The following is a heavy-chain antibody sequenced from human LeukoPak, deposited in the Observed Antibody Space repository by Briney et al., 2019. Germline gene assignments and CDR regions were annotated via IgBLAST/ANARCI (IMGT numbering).Heavy chain of an antibody. Sequence: ASVKVSSKASGYTFTGYYMHWVRQAPGQGLEWMGWINPNSGGTNYAQKFQGRVTMTRDTSISTAYMELSRLRSDDTAVYYCAARNTVVAATSSYYMDVWGKGTTVTVSS. V-gene: IGHV1-2*02. J-gene: IGHJ6*03. CDR1: GYTFTGYY. CDR3: AARNTVVAATSSYYMDV. D-gene: IGHD2-15*01. CDR2: INPNSGGT.